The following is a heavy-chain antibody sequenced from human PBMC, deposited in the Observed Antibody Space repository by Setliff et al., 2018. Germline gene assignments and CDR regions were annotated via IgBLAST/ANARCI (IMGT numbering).Heavy chain of an antibody. CDR2: INSGSDFI. J-gene: IGHJ4*02. CDR1: GFTFSTYW. Sequence: GGSLRLSCAASGFTFSTYWMSWVRQAPGKGLEWVSTINSGSDFIYYADSVRGRFTISRDNTKNSLYLQMNSLRADDTATYYCAKDDQIRGRNLDYWGQGTLVTVSS. D-gene: IGHD3-10*01. CDR3: AKDDQIRGRNLDY. V-gene: IGHV3-21*04.